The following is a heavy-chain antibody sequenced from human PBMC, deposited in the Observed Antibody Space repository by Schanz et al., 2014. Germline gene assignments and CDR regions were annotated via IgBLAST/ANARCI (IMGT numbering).Heavy chain of an antibody. D-gene: IGHD3-10*02. V-gene: IGHV1-8*01. CDR3: AKNQYDDVDLSSFYFDF. CDR2: MNPTTGNR. CDR1: GYTFTSYD. Sequence: QVQLVQSGAEVKKPGASVKVSCKASGYTFTSYDINWVRQATGQGLEWMGWMNPTTGNRGYAQNFQGRVTMTRDTSTSTVNMELSSLRAEDTAIYYCAKNQYDDVDLSSFYFDFWGQGTLVTVSS. J-gene: IGHJ4*02.